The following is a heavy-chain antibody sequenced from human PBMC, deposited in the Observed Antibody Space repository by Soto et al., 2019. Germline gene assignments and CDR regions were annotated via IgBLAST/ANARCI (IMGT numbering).Heavy chain of an antibody. V-gene: IGHV4-30-4*01. CDR1: GGSVSSGDNY. J-gene: IGHJ4*02. CDR2: ISYSGNT. D-gene: IGHD1-26*01. CDR3: ARSGNEGAVDY. Sequence: SETLSLTCTVSGGSVSSGDNYWSWLRQRPTKGLEWIGYISYSGNTYYNPDTSKNQFSLQLNSVTPEDTAVYYCARSGNEGAVDYWGQGTLVTVSS.